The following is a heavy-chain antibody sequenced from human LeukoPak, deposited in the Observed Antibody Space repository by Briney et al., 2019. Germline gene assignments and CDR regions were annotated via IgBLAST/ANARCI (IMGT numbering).Heavy chain of an antibody. V-gene: IGHV4-61*02. CDR1: GGSINSGSYY. D-gene: IGHD3-22*01. CDR3: ARDFTYDYDTSGNDAFDI. CDR2: IHTSGST. Sequence: SETLSLTCTVSGGSINSGSYYWSWIRQPAGKGLEWIGRIHTSGSTTYSPSLKTRVTISIDTFKNQCTLKLSSVTAAETAVYYCARDFTYDYDTSGNDAFDIWGQGTMVTVSS. J-gene: IGHJ3*02.